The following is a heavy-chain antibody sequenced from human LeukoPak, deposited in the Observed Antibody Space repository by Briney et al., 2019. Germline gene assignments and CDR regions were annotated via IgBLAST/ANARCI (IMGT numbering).Heavy chain of an antibody. CDR2: IYSGGNT. Sequence: GGSLRLSCAASGFTVSSNYMSWVRQAPGKGLEWVSVIYSGGNTYYADSVQGRFTMSRENPKNTLYLQMTSLRAEDTAVYYCARAHDRGYYYGFDYWGQGTLVTVSS. D-gene: IGHD3-22*01. V-gene: IGHV3-66*01. CDR3: ARAHDRGYYYGFDY. J-gene: IGHJ4*02. CDR1: GFTVSSNY.